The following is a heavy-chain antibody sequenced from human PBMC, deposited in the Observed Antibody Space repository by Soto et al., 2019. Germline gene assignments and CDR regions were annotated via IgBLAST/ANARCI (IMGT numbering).Heavy chain of an antibody. CDR2: INPSGEIT. J-gene: IGHJ4*02. CDR3: EKSLSPSDLTTYYFDY. Sequence: EEQLLESGGGLVQPGGSLRLSCAASGLTFSRYAMSWVRQAPGKGLEWVSIINPSGEITYYGDSVKGRFTISRDNSKNTLSLQMNSLRAEDTAVYYCEKSLSPSDLTTYYFDYRGQGTLVTVSS. CDR1: GLTFSRYA. D-gene: IGHD4-17*01. V-gene: IGHV3-23*01.